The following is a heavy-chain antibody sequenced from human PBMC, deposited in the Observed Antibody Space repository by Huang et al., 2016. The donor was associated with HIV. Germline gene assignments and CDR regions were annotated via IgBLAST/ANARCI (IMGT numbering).Heavy chain of an antibody. Sequence: QVQLVESGGGVVQPGRSLRLSCAASGFTFSSYGMHWVRQAPGKGREWVGVISYDGSNKYYADSVKGRFTISRDNSKNTLYLQMNSLRAEDTAVYYCAKGPMGGDSSSSGYAYWGQGTLVTVPS. CDR1: GFTFSSYG. CDR3: AKGPMGGDSSSSGYAY. V-gene: IGHV3-30*18. D-gene: IGHD6-13*01. J-gene: IGHJ4*02. CDR2: ISYDGSNK.